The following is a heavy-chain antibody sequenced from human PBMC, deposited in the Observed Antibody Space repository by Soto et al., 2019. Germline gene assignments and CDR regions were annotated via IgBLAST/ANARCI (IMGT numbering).Heavy chain of an antibody. V-gene: IGHV4-4*07. CDR1: GASISGFC. CDR3: ARFIELRGYSYGFADKWFDP. Sequence: SETLSLTCPVSGASISGFCWSWIRKSAGRGLEWIGRIFATGTTDYNPSLKSRVMMSVDTYKKQFSLKLRSVTAADTAVYYCARFIELRGYSYGFADKWFDPWGQGTLVTVS. J-gene: IGHJ5*02. D-gene: IGHD5-18*01. CDR2: IFATGTT.